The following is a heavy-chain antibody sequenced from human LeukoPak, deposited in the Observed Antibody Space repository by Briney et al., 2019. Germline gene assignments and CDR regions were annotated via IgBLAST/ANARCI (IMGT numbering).Heavy chain of an antibody. CDR3: ARAGIEYYDSSGYYLNWFDP. CDR1: GFTFSSYA. D-gene: IGHD3-22*01. J-gene: IGHJ5*02. CDR2: TSDSGDNT. Sequence: PGGSLRLSCAASGFTFSSYAMSWVRQAPGEGLEWVSSTSDSGDNTYYADSVKGRFITSRDNSKNTLYLQMNSLRAEDTAVYYCARAGIEYYDSSGYYLNWFDPWGQGTLVTVSS. V-gene: IGHV3-23*01.